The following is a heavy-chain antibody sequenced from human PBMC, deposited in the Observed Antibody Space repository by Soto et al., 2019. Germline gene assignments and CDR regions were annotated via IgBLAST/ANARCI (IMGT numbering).Heavy chain of an antibody. Sequence: ASETLSLTCSVSCGSVRSGNHFWNWIRQPPGRRLEWLGYMYYTGVTNYNPSLKSRVSMSVDTSKNQFSLKLTSLTAADTAVYYCARGGEPLGYYGLDVWGQGITVTVSS. CDR1: CGSVRSGNHF. D-gene: IGHD3-10*01. J-gene: IGHJ6*02. V-gene: IGHV4-61*01. CDR2: MYYTGVT. CDR3: ARGGEPLGYYGLDV.